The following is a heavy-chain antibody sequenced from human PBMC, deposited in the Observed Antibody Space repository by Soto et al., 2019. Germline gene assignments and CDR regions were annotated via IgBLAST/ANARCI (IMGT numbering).Heavy chain of an antibody. CDR3: ARQENYVSGSYLYY. V-gene: IGHV4-39*01. CDR1: GVSISSSSYY. Sequence: SETLSLTCTVSGVSISSSSYYWGWIRQPPGKGLEWIGSIYYSGSTYYNPSLKSRVTISVDTSKNQFSLKLSSVTAADTAVYYCARQENYVSGSYLYYW. D-gene: IGHD3-10*01. CDR2: IYYSGST. J-gene: IGHJ4*01.